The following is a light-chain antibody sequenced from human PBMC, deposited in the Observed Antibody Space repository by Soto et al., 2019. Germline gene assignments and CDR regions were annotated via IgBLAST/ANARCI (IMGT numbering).Light chain of an antibody. J-gene: IGLJ2*01. CDR2: DNN. V-gene: IGLV1-44*01. CDR1: SSNIGSNT. Sequence: QSVLTQPPSASGTPGQRVTISCSGSSSNIGSNTVNWYQQLPGTAPKLLIYDNNQRPSGVPDRFSGSKSGTSASLASSGLQAADEADYLCAAWDDSLNGVFGGGTKLTVL. CDR3: AAWDDSLNGV.